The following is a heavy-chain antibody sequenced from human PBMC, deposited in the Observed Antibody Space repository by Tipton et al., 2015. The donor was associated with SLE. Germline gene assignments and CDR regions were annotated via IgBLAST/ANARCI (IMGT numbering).Heavy chain of an antibody. V-gene: IGHV4-61*09. J-gene: IGHJ3*01. Sequence: TLSLTCTVSGGSISSGSYYWCWIRQPAGNGLEWIGHIHTNGNTNYNPSLKSRVTISPDTSKNQFSLTLTSLIAADTAVYYCAREDEYSSSPGSFDFWGRGTMVTVSS. CDR1: GGSISSGSYY. CDR3: AREDEYSSSPGSFDF. D-gene: IGHD6-6*01. CDR2: IHTNGNT.